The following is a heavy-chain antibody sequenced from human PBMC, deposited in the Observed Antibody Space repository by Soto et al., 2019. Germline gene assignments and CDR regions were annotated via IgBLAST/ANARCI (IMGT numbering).Heavy chain of an antibody. J-gene: IGHJ4*02. D-gene: IGHD2-15*01. Sequence: GESLKISCKGSGYSFTSYWISWVRQMPGKGLEWMGRIDPSDSYTNYSPSFQGHVTISADKSISTAYLQWSSLKASDTAMYYCARSPYDCSGGSCYPYYFDYWGQGTLVTVSS. CDR2: IDPSDSYT. V-gene: IGHV5-10-1*01. CDR1: GYSFTSYW. CDR3: ARSPYDCSGGSCYPYYFDY.